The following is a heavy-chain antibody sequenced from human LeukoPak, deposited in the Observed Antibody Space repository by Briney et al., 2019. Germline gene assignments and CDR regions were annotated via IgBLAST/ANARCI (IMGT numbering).Heavy chain of an antibody. Sequence: SETLSLTCAVYGGSFSGYYWSWIRQPPGKGLEWIGEINHSGSTNYNPSLKGRVTISVDTSKNQFSLKLSSVTAADTAVYYCARSRYSSGWGLFDYWGQGTLVTVSS. J-gene: IGHJ4*02. CDR2: INHSGST. CDR1: GGSFSGYY. V-gene: IGHV4-34*01. D-gene: IGHD6-19*01. CDR3: ARSRYSSGWGLFDY.